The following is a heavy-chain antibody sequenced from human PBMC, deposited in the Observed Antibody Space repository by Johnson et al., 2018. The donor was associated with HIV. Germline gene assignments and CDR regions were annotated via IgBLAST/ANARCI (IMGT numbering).Heavy chain of an antibody. CDR1: GFPFSSYA. CDR3: ARDYDIPRDDAFDI. D-gene: IGHD3-9*01. CDR2: ISFDGSNK. Sequence: QMQLVESGGGVVQPGRSLRLSCAASGFPFSSYAMHWVRQAPGKGLEWVAVISFDGSNKYYADSVKGRFTISRDNSKNTLYLQMNSLRVEDTAVYYCARDYDIPRDDAFDIWGQGTMVTVSS. V-gene: IGHV3-30-3*01. J-gene: IGHJ3*02.